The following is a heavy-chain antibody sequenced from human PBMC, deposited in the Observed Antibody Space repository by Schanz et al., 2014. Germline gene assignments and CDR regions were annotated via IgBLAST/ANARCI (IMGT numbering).Heavy chain of an antibody. V-gene: IGHV3-64*04. J-gene: IGHJ4*02. CDR1: GFTFSIYA. CDR2: ISHDGYST. CDR3: ARGGPAYYFDD. Sequence: VQLVESGGGFVQPGGSLRLSCSASGFTFSIYAMHWVRQAPGKGLEYVSAISHDGYSTYYADSVKGRFTISRDNSKNTVYIQMNSLRAEDTAVYYCARGGPAYYFDDWGQGTLVTVSS.